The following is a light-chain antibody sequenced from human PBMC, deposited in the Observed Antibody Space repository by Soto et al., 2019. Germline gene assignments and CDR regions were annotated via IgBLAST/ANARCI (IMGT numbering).Light chain of an antibody. CDR1: SSNIGAGYD. Sequence: QSVLTQPPSVSGAPGQRVTISCTGSSSNIGAGYDVHWYQQLPGTAPKLLIYGNSNRPSGVPDRFSGSKSGTSASLAITGLQAEHEADYYCQSYDSSSFVVFGGGTKLTVL. V-gene: IGLV1-40*01. CDR3: QSYDSSSFVV. J-gene: IGLJ2*01. CDR2: GNS.